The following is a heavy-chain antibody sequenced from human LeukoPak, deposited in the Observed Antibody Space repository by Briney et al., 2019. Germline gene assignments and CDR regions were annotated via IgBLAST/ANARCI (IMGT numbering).Heavy chain of an antibody. CDR2: ISGSGGST. D-gene: IGHD3-22*01. CDR3: AKYMGSSVHYNSVDY. Sequence: GGSLRLSCAASGFTFNHYAMSWVRQAPGKGLEWVSAISGSGGSTYYADSVRGRFTISRDNSKNTLYLQMNSLRAEDTAVYYCAKYMGSSVHYNSVDYWGQGTLVTVSS. CDR1: GFTFNHYA. J-gene: IGHJ4*02. V-gene: IGHV3-23*01.